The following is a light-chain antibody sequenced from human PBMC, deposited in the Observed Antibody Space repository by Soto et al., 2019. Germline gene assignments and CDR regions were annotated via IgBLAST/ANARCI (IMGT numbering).Light chain of an antibody. V-gene: IGLV2-14*01. CDR1: SSDAGAYNY. J-gene: IGLJ2*01. CDR3: SSYTTSTTLV. CDR2: DVT. Sequence: QSALTQPASVSGSPGQSVTISCTGTSSDAGAYNYVSWYQQLPGKAPKLMIYDVTNRPSGVSYRFSGSKSGNTASLTISGLQAEDEADYYCSSYTTSTTLVFGGGTKVTVL.